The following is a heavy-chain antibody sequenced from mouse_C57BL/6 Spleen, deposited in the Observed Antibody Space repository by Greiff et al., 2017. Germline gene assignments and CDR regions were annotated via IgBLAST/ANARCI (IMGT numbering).Heavy chain of an antibody. CDR1: GFTFSDYY. D-gene: IGHD1-1*01. Sequence: EVMLVESEGGLVQPGSSMKLSCTASGFTFSDYYMAWVRQVPEKGLEWVANINYDGSSTYYLDSLKSRFIISRDNAKNILYLLMSSLKSEDTASYYCARGGLLRYHYFDYWGQGTTLTVSS. V-gene: IGHV5-16*01. CDR2: INYDGSST. J-gene: IGHJ2*01. CDR3: ARGGLLRYHYFDY.